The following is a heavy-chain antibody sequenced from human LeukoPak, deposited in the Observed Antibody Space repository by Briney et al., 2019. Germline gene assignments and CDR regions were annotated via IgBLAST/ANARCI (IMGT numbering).Heavy chain of an antibody. J-gene: IGHJ1*01. CDR3: ASDSFSPEYFQH. V-gene: IGHV3-66*01. CDR2: IYSGGST. Sequence: HGGSLRLSCAASGFSVSNNYMSCVRQDPGKGLQCVSVIYSGGSTFYADSVKGRFTISRDNSKNTLYLQMNSLRAEDTAVYYCASDSFSPEYFQHWGQGTLVTVSS. D-gene: IGHD2-2*01. CDR1: GFSVSNNY.